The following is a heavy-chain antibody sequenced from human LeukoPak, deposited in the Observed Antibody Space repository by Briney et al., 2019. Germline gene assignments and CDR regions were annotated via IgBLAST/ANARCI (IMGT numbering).Heavy chain of an antibody. D-gene: IGHD6-6*01. Sequence: TSETLSLTCAVYGGSFTDYYWSWIRQPPGKGLEWIGEINHRGSTNYNSSLKSRVTISVDRSKNQFSLKLSSVTAADTAVYFCARVPHITSSIDYWGQGAPVTVSS. CDR3: ARVPHITSSIDY. CDR2: INHRGST. CDR1: GGSFTDYY. V-gene: IGHV4-34*01. J-gene: IGHJ4*02.